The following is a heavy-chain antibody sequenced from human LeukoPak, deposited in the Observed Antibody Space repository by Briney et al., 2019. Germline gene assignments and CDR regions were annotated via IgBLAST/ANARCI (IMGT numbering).Heavy chain of an antibody. Sequence: ASVKVSCKASGYTFTDYYIHWVRQAPGQGLEWMGWINPNYGDTKSAQRFPGRVTLTRDASISTAYMELSKLTSDDAAVYYCARGGDFDCWGQGTLVSVSS. CDR3: ARGGDFDC. CDR2: INPNYGDT. J-gene: IGHJ4*02. D-gene: IGHD3-16*01. CDR1: GYTFTDYY. V-gene: IGHV1-2*02.